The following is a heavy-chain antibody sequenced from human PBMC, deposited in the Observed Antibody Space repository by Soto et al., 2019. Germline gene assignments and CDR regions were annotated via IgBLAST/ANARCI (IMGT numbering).Heavy chain of an antibody. D-gene: IGHD6-13*01. Sequence: GESLKISCQGSGYSFTSYWITWVRQMPGKGLEWMGRIDPSDSYTNYSPSFQGHVTFSVDKSFSTAYLQWSSLKASDTAMCYCARLPYSSGWYQLDFWGQGTLVTVSS. CDR2: IDPSDSYT. J-gene: IGHJ4*02. CDR3: ARLPYSSGWYQLDF. CDR1: GYSFTSYW. V-gene: IGHV5-10-1*01.